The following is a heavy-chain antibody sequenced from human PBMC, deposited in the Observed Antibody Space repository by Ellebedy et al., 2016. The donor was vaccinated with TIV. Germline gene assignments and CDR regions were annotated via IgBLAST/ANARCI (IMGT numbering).Heavy chain of an antibody. CDR2: IHYRGST. D-gene: IGHD4/OR15-4a*01. Sequence: MPGGSLRLSCTVSGGSISSSSHYWGWIRQPPGKGLEWIGCIHYRGSTYYNPSLTSRVTISVDTSKNQFSLNLSSVTAADTAVYYCARVRLWAFFDYWGQGTLVTVSS. CDR1: GGSISSSSHY. J-gene: IGHJ4*02. CDR3: ARVRLWAFFDY. V-gene: IGHV4-39*07.